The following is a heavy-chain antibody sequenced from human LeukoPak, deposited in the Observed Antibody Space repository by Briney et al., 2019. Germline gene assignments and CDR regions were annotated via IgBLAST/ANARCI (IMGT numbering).Heavy chain of an antibody. J-gene: IGHJ4*02. V-gene: IGHV3-43*02. Sequence: GGSLRLSCAASGFTFDDYAMHWVRQAPGKGLEWVSLISGDGGSAYYSDSVKGRFTISRGNSKNSLYLQMNSLRTEDTTLYYCAKDEGYCSGGSCYEHFDYWGQGTLVTVSS. CDR2: ISGDGGSA. CDR1: GFTFDDYA. CDR3: AKDEGYCSGGSCYEHFDY. D-gene: IGHD2-15*01.